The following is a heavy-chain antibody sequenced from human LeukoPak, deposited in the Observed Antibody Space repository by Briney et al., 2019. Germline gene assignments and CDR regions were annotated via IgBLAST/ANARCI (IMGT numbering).Heavy chain of an antibody. D-gene: IGHD3-10*01. J-gene: IGHJ4*02. CDR2: INWNGGST. Sequence: GGSLRLSCAASGFTFDDYGMSWVRQAPGKGLEWVSGINWNGGSTGYADSVKGRFTISRDNAKNSLYLQMNSLRAEDTALYHCARRDYYYGSGSYLDYWGQGTLVTVSS. V-gene: IGHV3-20*01. CDR1: GFTFDDYG. CDR3: ARRDYYYGSGSYLDY.